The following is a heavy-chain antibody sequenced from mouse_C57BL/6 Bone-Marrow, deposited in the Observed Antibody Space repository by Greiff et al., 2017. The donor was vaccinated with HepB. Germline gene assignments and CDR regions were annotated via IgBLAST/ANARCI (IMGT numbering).Heavy chain of an antibody. Sequence: DVKLQESGPGLAKPSQTLSLTCSVTGYSITSDYWNWIRKFPGNKLEYMGYISYSGSTYYNPSLKSRISITRDTSKNQYYLQLNSVTTEDTATYYCARYYGSSHWYFDVWGTGTTVTVSS. CDR3: ARYYGSSHWYFDV. CDR1: GYSITSDY. CDR2: ISYSGST. D-gene: IGHD1-1*01. V-gene: IGHV3-8*01. J-gene: IGHJ1*03.